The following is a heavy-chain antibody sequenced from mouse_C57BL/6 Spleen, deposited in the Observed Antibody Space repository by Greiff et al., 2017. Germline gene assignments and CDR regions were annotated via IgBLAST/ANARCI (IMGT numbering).Heavy chain of an antibody. J-gene: IGHJ3*01. CDR1: GFTFSDDW. V-gene: IGHV6-6*01. CDR2: IRNKANNNET. Sequence: EVKLMESGGGLVQPGGSMKLSCAASGFTFSDDWMDWVRQSPEKGLEWVAEIRNKANNNETYYAEYVKGRFTIARYDSKSRVYLQMSSLRAEDTGIYYCARTHIAGAYWGQGTLVTVSA. D-gene: IGHD1-3*01. CDR3: ARTHIAGAY.